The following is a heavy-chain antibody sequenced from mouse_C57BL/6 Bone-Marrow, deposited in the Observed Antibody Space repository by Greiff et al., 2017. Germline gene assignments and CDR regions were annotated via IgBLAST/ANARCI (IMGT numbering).Heavy chain of an antibody. CDR1: GYTFTSYW. CDR2: IYPGSGST. Sequence: VQLQQPGAELVKPGASVKMSCKASGYTFTSYWITWVKQRPGQGLEWIGDIYPGSGSTNYNEKFKSKATLTVDTSSSTAYMQLSSLTSEDSAVYYCAREGNYYGCGFAYWGQGTLVTVSA. D-gene: IGHD1-1*01. V-gene: IGHV1-55*01. J-gene: IGHJ3*01. CDR3: AREGNYYGCGFAY.